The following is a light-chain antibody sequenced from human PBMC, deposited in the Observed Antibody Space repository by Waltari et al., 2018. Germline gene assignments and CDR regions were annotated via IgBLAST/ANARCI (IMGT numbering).Light chain of an antibody. CDR2: QDS. J-gene: IGLJ2*01. CDR3: QAWDSSTVV. V-gene: IGLV3-1*01. Sequence: SYELTQPPSVSVSPGQTASITSPGDKLGDNYACWYQQKPGQSPVLVIYQDSKRPSGIPERFSGSNSGNTATLTISGTQAMDETDYYCQAWDSSTVVFGGGTKLTVL. CDR1: KLGDNY.